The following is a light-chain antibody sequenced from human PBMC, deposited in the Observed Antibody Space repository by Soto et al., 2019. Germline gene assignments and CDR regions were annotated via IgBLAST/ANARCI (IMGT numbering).Light chain of an antibody. Sequence: QSALAQPASVSASPGQSITIPCTGTSSDVGSYNLVSWFQQHPGKVPKLLIYEGTKRPSGLSDRFSGSKSGATASLTISGLQAEDEAHYYCYSYAGENLYVFGTGTKVTVL. V-gene: IGLV2-23*01. CDR3: YSYAGENLYV. J-gene: IGLJ1*01. CDR1: SSDVGSYNL. CDR2: EGT.